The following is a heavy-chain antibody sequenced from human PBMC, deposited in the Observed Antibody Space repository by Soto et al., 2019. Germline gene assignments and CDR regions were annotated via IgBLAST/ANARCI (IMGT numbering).Heavy chain of an antibody. V-gene: IGHV4-59*01. CDR3: ARDLTIFGAPHFDY. D-gene: IGHD3-3*01. J-gene: IGHJ4*02. CDR2: IYYSGST. Sequence: PSETLSLTCTVSGGSISSYYWSWIRQPPGKGLEWIGYIYYSGSTNYNPSLKSRVTISVDTSKNQFSLKLSSVTAADTAVYYCARDLTIFGAPHFDYWGQGTLVTVSS. CDR1: GGSISSYY.